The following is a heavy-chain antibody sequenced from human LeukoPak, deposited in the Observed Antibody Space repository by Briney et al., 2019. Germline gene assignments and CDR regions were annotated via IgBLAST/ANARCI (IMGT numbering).Heavy chain of an antibody. D-gene: IGHD6-13*01. Sequence: GGSLRPSCAAAASSFSNAWARWVRQIPGKGLEWVGRIKSKTDGGTTDYAAPVKGRFTISRDDSKHTLYLQMNSLKTEDTAVYLFTTNPYSSSWLGGAFAIWGQGTMVTVSS. CDR2: IKSKTDGGTT. CDR1: ASSFSNAW. V-gene: IGHV3-15*01. CDR3: TTNPYSSSWLGGAFAI. J-gene: IGHJ3*02.